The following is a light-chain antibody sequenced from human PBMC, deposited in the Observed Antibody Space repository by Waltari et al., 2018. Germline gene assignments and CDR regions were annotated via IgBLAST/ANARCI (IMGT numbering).Light chain of an antibody. Sequence: DIQMTQSPSSLPASVGDRVTITCQASQEISNYLNWYQKKPGKAPKLLIYDASNLETGVPSRFSGSGSGTDFTFTISSLQPEDIATYYCQQYDNLPYTFGQGTKLEIK. CDR2: DAS. CDR1: QEISNY. CDR3: QQYDNLPYT. V-gene: IGKV1-33*01. J-gene: IGKJ2*01.